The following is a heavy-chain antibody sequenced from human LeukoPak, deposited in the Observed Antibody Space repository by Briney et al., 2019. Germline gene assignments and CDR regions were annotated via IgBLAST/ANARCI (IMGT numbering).Heavy chain of an antibody. V-gene: IGHV4-59*01. CDR1: GGSISSYY. CDR2: IYYSGST. CDR3: ASHYGSGSYYYYYYMDV. Sequence: PSETLSLTCTVSGGSISSYYWSWIRQPPGKGPEWIGYIYYSGSTNYNPSLKSRVTISVDTSKNQFSLKLSSVTAADTAVYYCASHYGSGSYYYYYYMDVWGKGTTVTVSS. D-gene: IGHD3-10*01. J-gene: IGHJ6*03.